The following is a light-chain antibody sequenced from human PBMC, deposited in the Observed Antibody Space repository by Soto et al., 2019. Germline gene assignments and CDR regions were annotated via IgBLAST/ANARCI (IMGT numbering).Light chain of an antibody. CDR1: QSISDT. CDR2: GAS. J-gene: IGKJ5*01. Sequence: TVMTQSPATLSVSPGRRATLSCRASQSISDTLAWYQQTPGQAPRLLIHGASTRATGFPARFSGSGSGTEFTLTISSLQSEDFAVYYCQQYGSSPPFGQGTRLEIK. V-gene: IGKV3-15*01. CDR3: QQYGSSPP.